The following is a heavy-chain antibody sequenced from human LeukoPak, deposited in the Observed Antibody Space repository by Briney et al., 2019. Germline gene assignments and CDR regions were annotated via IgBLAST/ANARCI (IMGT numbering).Heavy chain of an antibody. D-gene: IGHD3-10*01. J-gene: IGHJ4*02. CDR3: ARGIYDSGSYPPYY. CDR1: GFTFSHYS. Sequence: GGSLRLSCAASGFTFSHYSMNWVRQAPGKGLEWVSSISGSSSYMYYADSVKGRFTVSRDNARDTLYLQMNSLRAEDTAVYYCARGIYDSGSYPPYYWGQGTLVTVSS. V-gene: IGHV3-21*01. CDR2: ISGSSSYM.